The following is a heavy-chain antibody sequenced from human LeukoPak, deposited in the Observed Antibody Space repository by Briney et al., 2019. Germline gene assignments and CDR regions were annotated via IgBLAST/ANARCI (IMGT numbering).Heavy chain of an antibody. V-gene: IGHV3-53*01. CDR1: GFTVSSNY. D-gene: IGHD3-10*01. Sequence: GGSLRLSCTASGFTVSSNYMSWVRQAPGKGLEWVSVIYSGGRIYYADSVKGRFTISRDNSKNTLYLQMNSLRAEDTAVYYCARLWFGEEGGFDYWGQGTLVTVSS. J-gene: IGHJ4*02. CDR2: IYSGGRI. CDR3: ARLWFGEEGGFDY.